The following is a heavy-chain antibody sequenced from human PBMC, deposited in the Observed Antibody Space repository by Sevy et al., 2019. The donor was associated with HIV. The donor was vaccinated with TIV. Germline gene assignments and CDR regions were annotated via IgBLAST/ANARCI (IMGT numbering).Heavy chain of an antibody. CDR1: GYTFTSYY. CDR2: INPSGGST. D-gene: IGHD4-17*01. J-gene: IGHJ6*02. V-gene: IGHV1-46*03. CDR3: ARGLTVTTPYYYYGMDV. Sequence: VSVKVSCKASGYTFTSYYMHWVRQAPGQGLEWMGIINPSGGSTSYAQKFQGRVTMTRDTSTSTVYMELSSLRSEDTAVYYCARGLTVTTPYYYYGMDVWGQGTTVTVSS.